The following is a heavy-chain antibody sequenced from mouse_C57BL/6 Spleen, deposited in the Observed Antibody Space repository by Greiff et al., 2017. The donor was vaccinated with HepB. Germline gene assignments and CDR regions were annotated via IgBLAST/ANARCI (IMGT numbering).Heavy chain of an antibody. D-gene: IGHD2-10*02. CDR3: ARSVWTYYAMDY. CDR1: GYAFSSYW. V-gene: IGHV1-80*01. CDR2: IYPGDGDT. Sequence: QVQLKESGAELVKPGASVKISCKASGYAFSSYWMNWVKQRPGKGLEWIGQIYPGDGDTNYNGKFKGKATLTADKSSSTAYMQLSSLTSEDSAVYFCARSVWTYYAMDYWGQGTSVTVSS. J-gene: IGHJ4*01.